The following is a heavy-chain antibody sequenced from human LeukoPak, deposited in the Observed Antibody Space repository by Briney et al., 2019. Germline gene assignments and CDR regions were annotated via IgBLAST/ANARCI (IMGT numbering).Heavy chain of an antibody. Sequence: SETLSLTCTVSGGSISSSSYYWGWIRQPPGKGLEWIGSIHHSGSTYYNPSLKSRVTISVDTSKNQFSLKLSSVTAADTAVYYCARTSSSGLVGGYYFDYWGQGTLVTVSS. CDR3: ARTSSSGLVGGYYFDY. CDR2: IHHSGST. CDR1: GGSISSSSYY. V-gene: IGHV4-39*07. J-gene: IGHJ4*02. D-gene: IGHD6-19*01.